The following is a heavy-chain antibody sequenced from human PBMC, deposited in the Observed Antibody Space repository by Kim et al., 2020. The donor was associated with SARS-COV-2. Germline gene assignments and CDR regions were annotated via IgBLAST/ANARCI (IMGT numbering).Heavy chain of an antibody. CDR2: FDPEDGET. V-gene: IGHV1-24*01. CDR1: GYTLTELS. Sequence: ASVKVSCKVSGYTLTELSMHWVRQAPGKGLEWMGGFDPEDGETIYAQKFQGRVTMTEDTSTDTAYMELSSLRSEDTAVYYCATAIRSAEYFQHWGQGTLVTVSS. CDR3: ATAIRSAEYFQH. J-gene: IGHJ1*01.